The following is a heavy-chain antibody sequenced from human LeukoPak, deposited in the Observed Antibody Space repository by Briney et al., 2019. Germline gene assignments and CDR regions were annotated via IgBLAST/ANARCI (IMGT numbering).Heavy chain of an antibody. CDR2: INAGNGNT. J-gene: IGHJ6*02. CDR1: GYTFTSYA. CDR3: ARDSSPLRFLEWPDYYYYGMDV. Sequence: ASVKVSCKASGYTFTSYAMHWVRQAPGQRLEWMGWINAGNGNTKYSQKFQGRVTITRDTSASTAYMELGSLRSEDTAVYYCARDSSPLRFLEWPDYYYYGMDVWGQGTTVTVSS. D-gene: IGHD3-3*01. V-gene: IGHV1-3*01.